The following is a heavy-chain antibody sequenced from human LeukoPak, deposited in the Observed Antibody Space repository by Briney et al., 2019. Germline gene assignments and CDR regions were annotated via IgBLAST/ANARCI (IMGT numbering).Heavy chain of an antibody. D-gene: IGHD6-13*01. CDR1: GGSISSYY. Sequence: SETLSLTCTVSGGSISSYYWSWIRQPPGKGLEWIGYIYYTGGTSYNPSLKSRLTVSLDTSKNQFSLKLSSVTAADTAVYYCARAGDSSGWFWQYWGQGTLVTVSS. CDR3: ARAGDSSGWFWQY. V-gene: IGHV4-59*01. J-gene: IGHJ4*02. CDR2: IYYTGGT.